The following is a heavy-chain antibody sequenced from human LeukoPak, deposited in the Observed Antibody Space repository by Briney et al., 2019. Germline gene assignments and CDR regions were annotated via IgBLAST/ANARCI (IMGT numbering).Heavy chain of an antibody. CDR1: GFTFSSYA. CDR3: AKSLPNYHDSSGYSGFDY. D-gene: IGHD3-22*01. J-gene: IGHJ4*02. V-gene: IGHV3-23*01. Sequence: GGSLRLSCAASGFTFSSYAMSWVRQAPGKGLEWVSAISGSGGSTYYADSVKGRFTISRDNSKDTLYLQMNSLRAEDTAVYYCAKSLPNYHDSSGYSGFDYWGQGTLVTVSS. CDR2: ISGSGGST.